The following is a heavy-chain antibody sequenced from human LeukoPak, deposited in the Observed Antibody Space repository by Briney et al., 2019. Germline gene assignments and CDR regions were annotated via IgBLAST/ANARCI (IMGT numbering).Heavy chain of an antibody. CDR3: ARGLMVRGVIFDY. CDR1: GGSISSYH. V-gene: IGHV4-34*01. Sequence: SETLSLTCTVSGGSISSYHWSWIRQPPGKGLEWIGEINHSGSTNYNPSLKSRVTISVDTSKNQFSLKLSSVTAADTAVYYCARGLMVRGVIFDYWGQGTLVTVSS. D-gene: IGHD3-10*01. CDR2: INHSGST. J-gene: IGHJ4*02.